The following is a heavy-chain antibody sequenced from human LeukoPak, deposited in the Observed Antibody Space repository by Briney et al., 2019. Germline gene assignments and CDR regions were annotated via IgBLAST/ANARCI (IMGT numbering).Heavy chain of an antibody. CDR1: GFTFDDYT. CDR3: ARDKTGTGIDY. V-gene: IGHV3-43*01. Sequence: GGSLRLSCAASGFTFDDYTMHWVRQAPGKGLEWVSLISWDGVTTYYAHSVKGRFTVSRDSSKNPLFLQMNSLRTEDTALYYCARDKTGTGIDYWGQGTLVTVSS. J-gene: IGHJ4*02. CDR2: ISWDGVTT. D-gene: IGHD1-7*01.